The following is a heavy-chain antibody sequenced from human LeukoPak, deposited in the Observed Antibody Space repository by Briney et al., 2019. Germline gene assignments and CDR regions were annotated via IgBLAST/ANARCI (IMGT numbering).Heavy chain of an antibody. Sequence: GGSPRLSCAASGFTVSSNYMSWVRQAPGKGLEWVSVIYSGGSTHYADSVKGRFTISRDNSKNTLYLQMNSLRAEDTAVYYCARGTVLRYFDWLPHTNWGQGTLVTVSS. V-gene: IGHV3-66*01. CDR3: ARGTVLRYFDWLPHTN. CDR1: GFTVSSNY. D-gene: IGHD3-9*01. J-gene: IGHJ4*02. CDR2: IYSGGST.